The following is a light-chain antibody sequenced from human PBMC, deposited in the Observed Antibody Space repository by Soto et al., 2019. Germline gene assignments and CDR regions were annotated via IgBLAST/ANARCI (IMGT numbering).Light chain of an antibody. CDR3: QEYKSWPGYT. V-gene: IGKV3-15*01. CDR1: QSVGST. Sequence: EIVMTQSPATLSLSPGEGATLSCRASQSVGSTLAWYQQKPGRAPRPLIYGASIRVTGIPARFSGSGSGTELTLTISSLQSEDFAVYYCQEYKSWPGYTFGQGTKLEIK. CDR2: GAS. J-gene: IGKJ2*01.